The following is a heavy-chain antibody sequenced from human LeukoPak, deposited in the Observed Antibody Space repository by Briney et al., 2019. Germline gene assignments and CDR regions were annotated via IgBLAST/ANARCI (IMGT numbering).Heavy chain of an antibody. Sequence: GGSLRLSCAASGFTFSNFGMHWVRQAPGKGLEWVSYISSSGSTIYYADSVKGRFTISRDNAKNSLYLQMNSLRAEDTAVYYCARDSEDDYNSDAFDIWGQGTMVTVSS. J-gene: IGHJ3*02. CDR1: GFTFSNFG. V-gene: IGHV3-48*04. CDR2: ISSSGSTI. CDR3: ARDSEDDYNSDAFDI. D-gene: IGHD5-24*01.